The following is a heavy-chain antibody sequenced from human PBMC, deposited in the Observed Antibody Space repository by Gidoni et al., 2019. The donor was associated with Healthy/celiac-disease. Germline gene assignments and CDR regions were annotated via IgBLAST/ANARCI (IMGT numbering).Heavy chain of an antibody. V-gene: IGHV4-39*01. Sequence: QLQLQESGPGLVKPSETLSLTCTVSGGSISSSSYYWGWFRQPPGKGLEWIGSIYYSGSTYYNPSLKSRVTISVDTSKNQFSLKLSSVTAADTAVYYCASRRGDSADYWGQGTLVTVSS. J-gene: IGHJ4*02. D-gene: IGHD1-26*01. CDR3: ASRRGDSADY. CDR1: GGSISSSSYY. CDR2: IYYSGST.